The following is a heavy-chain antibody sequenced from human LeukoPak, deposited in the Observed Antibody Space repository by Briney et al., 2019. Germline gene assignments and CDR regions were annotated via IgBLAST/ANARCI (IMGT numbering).Heavy chain of an antibody. Sequence: SETLSLTCTVSGASINSYSWSWIRQPAGRPLEWIGRFYTSGSNDYNPSLRSRVTMSVDTSRNQQFSLKLSSVTAADTAVYYCVRPDSGGGAFDIWGKGTMVIVSS. CDR3: VRPDSGGGAFDI. J-gene: IGHJ3*02. D-gene: IGHD6-19*01. CDR1: GASINSYS. V-gene: IGHV4-4*07. CDR2: FYTSGSN.